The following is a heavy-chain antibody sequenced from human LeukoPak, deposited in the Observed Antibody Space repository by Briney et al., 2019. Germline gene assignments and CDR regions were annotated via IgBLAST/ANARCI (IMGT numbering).Heavy chain of an antibody. CDR2: ISGSGGST. CDR3: AIDRGQQLVLDAFDI. CDR1: GFTVSSNY. J-gene: IGHJ3*02. Sequence: PGGSLRLSCAASGFTVSSNYMSWVRQAAGKGLEWVSAISGSGGSTYYADSVKGRFTISRDNSKNTLYLQMNSLRADDTAVYYCAIDRGQQLVLDAFDIWGQGTMVTVSS. V-gene: IGHV3-23*01. D-gene: IGHD6-13*01.